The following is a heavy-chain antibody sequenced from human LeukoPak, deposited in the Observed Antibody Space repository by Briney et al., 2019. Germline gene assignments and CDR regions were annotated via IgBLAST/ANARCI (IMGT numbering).Heavy chain of an antibody. D-gene: IGHD4/OR15-4a*01. CDR3: AKVSLNMVNDAFDI. J-gene: IGHJ3*02. CDR1: GFTFSSYE. Sequence: PGGSLRLSCAASGFTFSSYEMNWVRQAPGKGLEWVAFIRYDGSNKYYADSVKGRFTISRDNSKNTLYLQMNSLRADDTSVYYCAKVSLNMVNDAFDIWGQGTMVTVSS. CDR2: IRYDGSNK. V-gene: IGHV3-30*02.